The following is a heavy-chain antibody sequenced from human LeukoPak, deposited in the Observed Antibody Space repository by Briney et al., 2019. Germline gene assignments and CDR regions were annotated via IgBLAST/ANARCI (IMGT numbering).Heavy chain of an antibody. CDR2: ISVYNGNT. V-gene: IGHV1-18*01. CDR3: ARGLDYGGNTQVLSASDM. CDR1: GSTFTYYG. D-gene: IGHD4-23*01. Sequence: ASVKVSCKASGSTFTYYGIRWVRQPPGQGLEWMGWISVYNGNTKYAQNLQGRATMTTDTSTSTAYVEMRSLRSDDTAVYYCARGLDYGGNTQVLSASDMWGQGTMVTVSS. J-gene: IGHJ3*02.